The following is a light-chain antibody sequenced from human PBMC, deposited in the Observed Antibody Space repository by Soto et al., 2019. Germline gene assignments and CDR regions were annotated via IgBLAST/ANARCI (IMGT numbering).Light chain of an antibody. CDR2: KAS. V-gene: IGKV1-5*03. Sequence: DIQMTQSPSTLSASVGDRVTITCRASQSISAWLAWYQQKPGKAPKLLIYKASSLESGVPSRFSGSGSGTEFTLTISSLQPDDFATYYCQRYGSYSYTFGQGTKLEIK. J-gene: IGKJ2*01. CDR3: QRYGSYSYT. CDR1: QSISAW.